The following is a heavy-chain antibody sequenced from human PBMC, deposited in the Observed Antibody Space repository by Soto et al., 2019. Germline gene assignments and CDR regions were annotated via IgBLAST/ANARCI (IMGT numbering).Heavy chain of an antibody. J-gene: IGHJ6*02. CDR3: TKDSTSTLYGMDV. CDR2: ISTYNGDT. CDR1: GYSFSSFG. D-gene: IGHD6-6*01. Sequence: ASVKVSCKASGYSFSSFGISLVRQAPGQGLEWMAWISTYNGDTNYAQKLQGRVTMTTDTSTTTAYMELRGLRSDDTAMYYCTKDSTSTLYGMDVWGQGTTVTVSS. V-gene: IGHV1-18*01.